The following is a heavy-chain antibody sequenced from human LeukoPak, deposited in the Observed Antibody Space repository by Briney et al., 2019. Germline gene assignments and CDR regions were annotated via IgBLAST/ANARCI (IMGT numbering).Heavy chain of an antibody. V-gene: IGHV3-30*18. CDR3: AKPLTYYYDSGNFYNGPFFDY. D-gene: IGHD3-10*01. Sequence: GRSLRLSCAASGFSFSNYDMDWVRQAPGKGLEWVALISFDGSAKYYADSVKGRFTISRDNSKNTVYLQMNSLRAEDTAVYYCAKPLTYYYDSGNFYNGPFFDYWGQGTLVTVSS. CDR1: GFSFSNYD. J-gene: IGHJ4*02. CDR2: ISFDGSAK.